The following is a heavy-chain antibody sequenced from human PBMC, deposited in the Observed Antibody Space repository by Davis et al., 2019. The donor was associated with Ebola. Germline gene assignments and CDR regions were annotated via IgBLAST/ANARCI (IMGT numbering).Heavy chain of an antibody. J-gene: IGHJ6*03. V-gene: IGHV4-59*01. CDR2: IYYSGST. CDR3: YGSGGLPRWYYYMDV. D-gene: IGHD3-10*01. CDR1: GGSISSYY. Sequence: PSETLSLTCTVSGGSISSYYWSWIRQPPGKGLEWIGYIYYSGSTNYNPSLKSRVTISVDTSKNQFSLKLSSVTAADTAVYYCYGSGGLPRWYYYMDVWGKGTTVTVSS.